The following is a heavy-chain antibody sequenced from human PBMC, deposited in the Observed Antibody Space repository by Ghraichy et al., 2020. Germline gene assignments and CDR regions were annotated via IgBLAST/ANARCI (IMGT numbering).Heavy chain of an antibody. V-gene: IGHV4-38-2*01. CDR1: GYSISSGYY. Sequence: SETLSLTCAVSGYSISSGYYWGWIRQPPGKGLEWIGSIYHSGSTYYNPSLKSRVTISLDTSKNQFSLKLSSVTAADTAVYYCASQYYDSSGYYYVEYFDYWGQGTLVTVSS. D-gene: IGHD3-22*01. CDR3: ASQYYDSSGYYYVEYFDY. CDR2: IYHSGST. J-gene: IGHJ4*02.